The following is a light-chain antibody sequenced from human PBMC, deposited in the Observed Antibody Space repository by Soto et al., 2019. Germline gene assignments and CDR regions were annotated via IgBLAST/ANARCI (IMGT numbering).Light chain of an antibody. CDR2: DDN. Sequence: QSVMTQPPSVSAAPGQKVTISCSGSSSNIGGNSVSWYQQLPETAPKLLIYDDNKRPSGIPDRFSGSKSGTSATLGITGFQTGDEADYYCGSGDSSLSAYVFGTGTKVTVL. CDR1: SSNIGGNS. CDR3: GSGDSSLSAYV. V-gene: IGLV1-51*01. J-gene: IGLJ1*01.